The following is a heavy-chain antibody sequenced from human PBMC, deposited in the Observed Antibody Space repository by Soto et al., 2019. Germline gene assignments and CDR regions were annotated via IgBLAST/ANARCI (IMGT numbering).Heavy chain of an antibody. CDR2: INHSGST. V-gene: IGHV4-34*01. D-gene: IGHD3-10*01. J-gene: IGHJ6*02. Sequence: PSETLSLTCAVYGGSFSGYYWSWIRQPPGKGLEWIGEINHSGSTNYNPSLKSRVTISVDTSKNQFSPKLSSVTAADTAVYYCARGLGYYGSGVYYYYGMDVWGQGTTVTVSS. CDR3: ARGLGYYGSGVYYYYGMDV. CDR1: GGSFSGYY.